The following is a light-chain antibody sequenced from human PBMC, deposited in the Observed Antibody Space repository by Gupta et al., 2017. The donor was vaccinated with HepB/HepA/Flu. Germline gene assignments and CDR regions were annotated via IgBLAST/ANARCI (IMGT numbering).Light chain of an antibody. CDR2: AAS. CDR1: QGIASY. V-gene: IGKV1-9*01. CDR3: QQLDSYTT. J-gene: IGKJ4*01. Sequence: DIQLTQSPSFLSASVGDRVTITCRASQGIASYLAWWHQKPGKAPKLLIYAASTLQSGVPSRFSGSGSGTEFTLTSSSLQPEDFATYYCQQLDSYTTFGGGTKVEIK.